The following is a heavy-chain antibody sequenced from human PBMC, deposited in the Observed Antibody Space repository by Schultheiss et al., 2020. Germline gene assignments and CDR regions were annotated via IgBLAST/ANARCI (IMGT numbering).Heavy chain of an antibody. CDR3: ARQTHGDYVENWFDP. CDR1: GFTFSSYD. D-gene: IGHD4-17*01. CDR2: ISWNSGSI. J-gene: IGHJ5*02. Sequence: GGSLRLSCAASGFTFSSYDMHWVRQATGKGLEWVSGISWNSGSIGYADSVKGRFTISRDNAKNTLYLQMNSLRAEDTAVYYCARQTHGDYVENWFDPWGQGTMVTVSS. V-gene: IGHV3-74*01.